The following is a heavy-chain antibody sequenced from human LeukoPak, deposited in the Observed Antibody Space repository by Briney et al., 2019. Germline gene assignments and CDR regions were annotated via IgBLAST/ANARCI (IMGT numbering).Heavy chain of an antibody. CDR3: AKGSATIFGVVKVYCSY. D-gene: IGHD3-3*01. Sequence: PGGSLRLSCAASGFTFSSYAMSWVRQAQGKGLEWVSAISGSGGSTYYADSVKGRFTISRDNSKNTLYLQMNSLRAEDTAVYYCAKGSATIFGVVKVYCSYWGQGTLVTVSS. V-gene: IGHV3-23*01. CDR2: ISGSGGST. J-gene: IGHJ4*02. CDR1: GFTFSSYA.